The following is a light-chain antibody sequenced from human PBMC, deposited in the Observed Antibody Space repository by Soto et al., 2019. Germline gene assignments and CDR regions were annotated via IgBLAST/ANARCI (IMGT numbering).Light chain of an antibody. CDR3: EQYNNWPRT. CDR2: GAS. Sequence: EIVMTQSPATLSVSPGERATLSCRASQSVNSNLAWYQQRPGQAPRLLIYGASTRATGIPARFSGSGSGTEFTLTISSLQSEDFVVYYCEQYNNWPRTFGQGTKVEI. CDR1: QSVNSN. J-gene: IGKJ1*01. V-gene: IGKV3-15*01.